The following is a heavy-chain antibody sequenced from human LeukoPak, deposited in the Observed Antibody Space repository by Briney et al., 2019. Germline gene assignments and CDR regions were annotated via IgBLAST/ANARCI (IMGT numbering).Heavy chain of an antibody. J-gene: IGHJ4*02. V-gene: IGHV3-7*01. Sequence: GGSLRLSCAASGFTFSSYWMSWVRQAPGKGLEWVANINEDGSKKYYVDSVKSRLTISRDNAEKSLYLHMDSLRGEDTAVYYCTRDVASSTYHFDSSGLLDYWGQGTLVTVSS. CDR3: TRDVASSTYHFDSSGLLDY. CDR2: INEDGSKK. CDR1: GFTFSSYW. D-gene: IGHD3-22*01.